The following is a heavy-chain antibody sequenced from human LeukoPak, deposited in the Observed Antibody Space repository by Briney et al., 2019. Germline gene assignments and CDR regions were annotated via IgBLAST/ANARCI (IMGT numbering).Heavy chain of an antibody. J-gene: IGHJ4*02. D-gene: IGHD1-26*01. CDR3: ARDSSGSYHIGVRLGY. Sequence: GGSLRLSCAASGFTFSSYSMNWVRQAPGKGLEWVSSISSSSSYIYYADSVKGRFTISRDNAKNSLYLQMNSLRAEDTAVYYCARDSSGSYHIGVRLGYWGQGTLVTVSS. CDR2: ISSSSSYI. CDR1: GFTFSSYS. V-gene: IGHV3-21*01.